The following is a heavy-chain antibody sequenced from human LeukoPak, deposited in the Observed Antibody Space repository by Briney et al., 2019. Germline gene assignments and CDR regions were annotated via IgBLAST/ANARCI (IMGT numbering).Heavy chain of an antibody. CDR2: INPNSGGT. CDR3: ARGEYRYGHDY. Sequence: ASVKVSCKASGYTFTAYYMHWVRQAPGQGLEWMGWINPNSGGTNYAQKFQGRVTMTSDTSMSTHYMELSRLRSDDTAIYYCARGEYRYGHDYWGQGTPVTVSS. J-gene: IGHJ4*02. CDR1: GYTFTAYY. V-gene: IGHV1-2*02. D-gene: IGHD5-18*01.